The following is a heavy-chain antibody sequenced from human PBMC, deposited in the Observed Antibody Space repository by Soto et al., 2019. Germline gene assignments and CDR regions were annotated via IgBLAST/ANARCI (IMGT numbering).Heavy chain of an antibody. CDR3: ARDDITMVQRATRYYYSGKDV. V-gene: IGHV1-18*04. D-gene: IGHD3-10*01. Sequence: ASVKVSCEASGYTCTSYGISWVRRAPGQGLEWMGCISAYNGNTNYAQKLQGRVTMTTDTSTSTAYMELRSLRSDDTAVYYCARDDITMVQRATRYYYSGKDVSSQRTTVTLSS. CDR1: GYTCTSYG. CDR2: ISAYNGNT. J-gene: IGHJ6*02.